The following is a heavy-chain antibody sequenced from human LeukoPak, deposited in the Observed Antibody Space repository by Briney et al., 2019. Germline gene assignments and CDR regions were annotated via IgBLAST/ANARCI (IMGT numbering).Heavy chain of an antibody. V-gene: IGHV4-59*01. D-gene: IGHD2-15*01. J-gene: IGHJ5*02. Sequence: SETLSLTCTVSGGSISSYYWSWIRHPPGKGLELIGHIYYSGSTNYNPSLKSRVTISVDTSKNQFSLKLSSVTAADTAVYYCARGRGCSGGSCYSNWFDPWGQGTLVTVSS. CDR3: ARGRGCSGGSCYSNWFDP. CDR2: IYYSGST. CDR1: GGSISSYY.